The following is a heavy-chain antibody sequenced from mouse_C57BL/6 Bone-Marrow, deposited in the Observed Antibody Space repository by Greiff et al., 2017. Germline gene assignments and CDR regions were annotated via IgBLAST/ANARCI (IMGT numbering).Heavy chain of an antibody. Sequence: QVTLKECGPGILQSSQTLSLTCSFSGFSLSTSGMGVSWIRQPSGKGLEWLAHIYWDDDKRYNPSLKSRLTISKDTSRNQVFLKITSVDTADTATYYCARLRRYFDVWGTGTTVTVSS. V-gene: IGHV8-12*01. CDR2: IYWDDDK. J-gene: IGHJ1*03. CDR1: GFSLSTSGMG. D-gene: IGHD1-1*01. CDR3: ARLRRYFDV.